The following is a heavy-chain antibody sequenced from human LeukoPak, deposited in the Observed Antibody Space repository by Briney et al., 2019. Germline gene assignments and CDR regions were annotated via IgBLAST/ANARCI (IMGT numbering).Heavy chain of an antibody. D-gene: IGHD6-19*01. J-gene: IGHJ4*02. V-gene: IGHV4-34*01. CDR2: INHSGST. Sequence: LETLSLTCAVYGGSFSGYYWSWIRQPPGKGLEWIGEINHSGSTNYNPSLKSRVTISVDTSKNQFSLKLSSVTAADTAVYYCARGRYSSGWYADYFDYWGQGTLVTVSS. CDR1: GGSFSGYY. CDR3: ARGRYSSGWYADYFDY.